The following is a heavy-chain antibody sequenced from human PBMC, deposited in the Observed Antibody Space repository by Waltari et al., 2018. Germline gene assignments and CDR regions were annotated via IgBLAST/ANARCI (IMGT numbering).Heavy chain of an antibody. CDR1: GASTGVYY. CDR3: ATDVLAAADVTFFDH. J-gene: IGHJ4*02. D-gene: IGHD6-13*01. V-gene: IGHV4-59*01. Sequence: VQLQESGPGLVKTSGTLSLTCSVTGASTGVYYWSWLRQSPGTGLEWIGYIYYNGETTYNPSFKGRVTISQDTSKRQFSLTLNSVTAADTAVYYCATDVLAAADVTFFDHWGQGIRVSVSS. CDR2: IYYNGET.